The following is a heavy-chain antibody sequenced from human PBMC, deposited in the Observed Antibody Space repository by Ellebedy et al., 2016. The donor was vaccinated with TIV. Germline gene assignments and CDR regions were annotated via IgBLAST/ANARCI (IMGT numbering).Heavy chain of an antibody. CDR1: GFTFSSYS. J-gene: IGHJ6*02. CDR2: ISSSSSTI. CDR3: ARDPRPPFFFGELYYGMDV. D-gene: IGHD3-10*01. V-gene: IGHV3-48*02. Sequence: PGGSLRLSCAASGFTFSSYSMNWVRQAPGKGLEWVSYISSSSSTIYYADSVKGRFTISRDNAKNSLYLQMNSLRDEDTAVYYCARDPRPPFFFGELYYGMDVWGQGTTVTVSS.